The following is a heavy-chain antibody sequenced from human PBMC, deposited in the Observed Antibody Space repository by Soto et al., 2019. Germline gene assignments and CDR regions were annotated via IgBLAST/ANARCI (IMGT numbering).Heavy chain of an antibody. Sequence: VASVKVSCKASGGTFSSYAISWVRQAPGQGLEWMGGIIPIFGTANYAQKFQGRVTITADESTSTAYMELSSLRSEDTAVYYCARGHRFLAGIGWFDPWGQGTLVTVSS. J-gene: IGHJ5*02. CDR3: ARGHRFLAGIGWFDP. D-gene: IGHD3-3*01. CDR2: IIPIFGTA. CDR1: GGTFSSYA. V-gene: IGHV1-69*13.